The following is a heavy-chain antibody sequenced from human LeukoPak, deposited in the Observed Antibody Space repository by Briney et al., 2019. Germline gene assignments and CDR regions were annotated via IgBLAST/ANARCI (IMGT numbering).Heavy chain of an antibody. J-gene: IGHJ3*02. D-gene: IGHD3-9*01. CDR1: GYSFTSYW. CDR2: IYPGDSDT. V-gene: IGHV5-51*01. CDR3: ASRSYYDILTDAFDI. Sequence: GASLQISCKGSGYSFTSYWIGWVRQMPGKGLEWMGIIYPGDSDTRYSPSFQGQVTISADKSISTAYLQWSSLKASDTAMYYCASRSYYDILTDAFDIWGQGTMVTVSS.